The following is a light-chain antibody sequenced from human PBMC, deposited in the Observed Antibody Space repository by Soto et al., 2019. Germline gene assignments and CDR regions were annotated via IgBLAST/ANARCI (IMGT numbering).Light chain of an antibody. V-gene: IGKV4-1*01. CDR3: QQYHSPPVT. J-gene: IGKJ4*01. Sequence: DIVMTQSSDSLAVSLGERATINCKSSQSVLKSSDNKNYLAWYQQKPGQPPKLLIYLASTRKSGVPDRFSGSGSGTDFTLTISSLQAEDVAAYYCQQYHSPPVTFGGGTKVEIK. CDR2: LAS. CDR1: QSVLKSSDNKNY.